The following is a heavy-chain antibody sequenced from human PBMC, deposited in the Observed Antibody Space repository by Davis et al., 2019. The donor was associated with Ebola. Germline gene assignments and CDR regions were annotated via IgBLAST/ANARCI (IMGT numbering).Heavy chain of an antibody. Sequence: SESLSLTCAVSGGSVSNYYWSWLRHPPGYGLECIGYIYYSASTNYNASLKNRVTISVDTSKNQFSLKLSSVTAADTAVFYGARVLMTTLGKGYGMDDWGQGTTVTAS. V-gene: IGHV4-59*02. CDR1: GGSVSNYY. CDR3: ARVLMTTLGKGYGMDD. J-gene: IGHJ6*02. CDR2: IYYSAST. D-gene: IGHD4-11*01.